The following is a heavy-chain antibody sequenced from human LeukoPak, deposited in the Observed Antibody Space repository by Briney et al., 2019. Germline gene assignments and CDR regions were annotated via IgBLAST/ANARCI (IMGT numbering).Heavy chain of an antibody. J-gene: IGHJ4*02. V-gene: IGHV4-30-4*02. CDR3: ARDLLNEGNHLDY. CDR2: IYYSGST. CDR1: GGSISSVDYY. Sequence: SDTLSLTCTVSGGSISSVDYYWSWIRQPPGKGLEWIGYIYYSGSTYYNPSLKSRVTISVDTSKNQFSLKLSSVTAADTAVYYCARDLLNEGNHLDYWGQGTLVTVSS. D-gene: IGHD4-23*01.